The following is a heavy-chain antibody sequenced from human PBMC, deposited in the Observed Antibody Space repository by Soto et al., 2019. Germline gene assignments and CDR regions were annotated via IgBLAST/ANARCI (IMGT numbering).Heavy chain of an antibody. CDR3: ATHCGILPNWFDP. V-gene: IGHV1-18*04. CDR2: ISAYNGDT. D-gene: IGHD3-9*01. J-gene: IGHJ5*02. Sequence: ASVKVSCKASGYTFTSYGISWVRQAPGQGLEWMGWISAYNGDTNYQQKLQGRFTMTTDTSTSTAYMELRSLRSDDTAMYYCATHCGILPNWFDPWGQGTLVTVSS. CDR1: GYTFTSYG.